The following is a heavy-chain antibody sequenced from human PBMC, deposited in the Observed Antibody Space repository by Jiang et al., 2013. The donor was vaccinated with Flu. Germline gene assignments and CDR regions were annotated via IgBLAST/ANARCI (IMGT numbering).Heavy chain of an antibody. CDR1: GYTLTELS. CDR3: ATVEGLDRGYCSGGSCQYGMDV. D-gene: IGHD2-15*01. J-gene: IGHJ6*01. CDR2: FDPEDGET. V-gene: IGHV1-24*01. Sequence: SGAEVKKPGASVKVSCKVSGYTLTELSMHWVRQAPGKGLEWMGGFDPEDGETIYAQKFQGRVTMTEDTSTDTAYMELSSLRSEDTAVYYCATVEGLDRGYCSGGSCQYGMDVWGPRGPRSPSPQ.